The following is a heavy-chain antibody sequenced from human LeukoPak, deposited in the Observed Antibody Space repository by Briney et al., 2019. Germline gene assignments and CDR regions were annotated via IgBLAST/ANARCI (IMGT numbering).Heavy chain of an antibody. CDR2: MNPNSGNT. D-gene: IGHD3-10*01. CDR3: ARASQIMVRGVISLAY. J-gene: IGHJ4*02. V-gene: IGHV1-8*01. CDR1: GYTFTSYD. Sequence: ASVKVSCKASGYTFTSYDINWVRQATGQGLEWMGWMNPNSGNTGYAQKFQGRVTMTRNTSISTAYMELSRLRSDDTAVYYCARASQIMVRGVISLAYWGQGTLVTVSS.